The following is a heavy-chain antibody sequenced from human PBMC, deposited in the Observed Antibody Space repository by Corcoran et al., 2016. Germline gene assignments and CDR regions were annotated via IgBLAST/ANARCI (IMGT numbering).Heavy chain of an antibody. J-gene: IGHJ4*02. CDR3: NYGHPPGTVPSPGSGYFDY. Sequence: EVQLVESGGDLVKPGGSLRLSCAASGFTFNNDWMNWVRQAPGKGPEWVGRIKSKKSGGTTEDAAPVKGRFTISSDESKNTLYMQMDSLRTGETAMSYCNYGHPPGTVPSPGSGYFDYWGQGTLVTVSP. CDR2: IKSKKSGGTT. D-gene: IGHD2-2*01. CDR1: GFTFNNDW. V-gene: IGHV3-15*07.